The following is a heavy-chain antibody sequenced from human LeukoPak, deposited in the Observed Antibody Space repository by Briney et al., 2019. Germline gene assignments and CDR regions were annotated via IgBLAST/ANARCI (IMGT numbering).Heavy chain of an antibody. V-gene: IGHV3-23*01. CDR2: ISGSGGST. D-gene: IGHD3-22*01. Sequence: GGSLRLSCAASGFTFSSYAMSWVRQAPGKGLEWVSAISGSGGSTYYADSVKGRFTISRDNSKNTLYLQMNSLRAEDTAVYYCAKGPTYYYDSSGYFSTTYGMDVWGQGTTVTVSS. CDR3: AKGPTYYYDSSGYFSTTYGMDV. J-gene: IGHJ6*02. CDR1: GFTFSSYA.